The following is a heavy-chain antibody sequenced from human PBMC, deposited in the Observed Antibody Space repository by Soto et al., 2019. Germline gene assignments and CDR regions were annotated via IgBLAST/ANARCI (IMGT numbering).Heavy chain of an antibody. V-gene: IGHV4-34*01. D-gene: IGHD2-21*01. CDR3: ARALSGGLWSSYYYYYGMDV. CDR1: GGSFSGYY. CDR2: INHSGST. Sequence: SETLSLTCAVYGGSFSGYYWSWIRQPPGKGLEWIGEINHSGSTNYNPSLKRRVTTSVDTSKNQFSLKLSSVTAADTAVYYCARALSGGLWSSYYYYYGMDVWGQGTTVTVSS. J-gene: IGHJ6*02.